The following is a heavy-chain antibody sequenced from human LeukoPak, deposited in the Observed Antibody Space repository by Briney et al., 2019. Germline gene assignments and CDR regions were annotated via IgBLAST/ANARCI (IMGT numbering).Heavy chain of an antibody. CDR3: ARVSGDSYYYMDV. Sequence: PSETLSLTCTVSGGSISSYYWSWIRQPPGKGLEWIGYIYYSGSTNYNPSLKSRVTISVDTSKNQFSLKLSSVTAADTAVYYCARVSGDSYYYMDVWGKGTTVTVSS. CDR1: GGSISSYY. J-gene: IGHJ6*03. V-gene: IGHV4-59*12. CDR2: IYYSGST. D-gene: IGHD4-17*01.